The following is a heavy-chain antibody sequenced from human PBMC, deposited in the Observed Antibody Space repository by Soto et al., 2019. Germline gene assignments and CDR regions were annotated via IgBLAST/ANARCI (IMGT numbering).Heavy chain of an antibody. CDR1: GYTFTSYA. Sequence: QVQLVQSGAEVKKPGASVKVSCKASGYTFTSYAMHWVRQAPGQRLEWMGWINAGNGNTKYSQKFQGRVTITRDTSASTGYMELSSLRSEDTAVYYCARDLGLRLGELSFPRYWGQGTLVTVSS. CDR3: ARDLGLRLGELSFPRY. V-gene: IGHV1-3*01. CDR2: INAGNGNT. J-gene: IGHJ4*02. D-gene: IGHD3-16*02.